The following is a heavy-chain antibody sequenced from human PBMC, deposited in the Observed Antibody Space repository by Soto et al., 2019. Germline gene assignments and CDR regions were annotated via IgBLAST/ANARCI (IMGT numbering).Heavy chain of an antibody. Sequence: ASVKVSCKASGYTFTSYGISWVRQAPGQGLEWMGWISAYNGNTNYAQKLQGRVTITADESTSTAYMELSSLRSEDTAVYYCARRGSDSSGYYFDYWGQGTLVTVSS. CDR3: ARRGSDSSGYYFDY. J-gene: IGHJ4*02. CDR1: GYTFTSYG. V-gene: IGHV1-18*04. CDR2: ISAYNGNT. D-gene: IGHD3-22*01.